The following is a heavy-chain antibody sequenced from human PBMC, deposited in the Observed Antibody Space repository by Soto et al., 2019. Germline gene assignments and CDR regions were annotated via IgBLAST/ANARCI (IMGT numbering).Heavy chain of an antibody. J-gene: IGHJ4*02. V-gene: IGHV3-74*01. CDR2: MYTDASSA. CDR3: VRGNSGYGNFDY. CDR1: GLTFSSYW. Sequence: EVQLVESGGGLVQPGGSLRLSCAASGLTFSSYWMHWVRQAPGKGLVWVSRMYTDASSATYADSVKGRFTISRDNANNTLFLQIDSLRTEDTAVYYCVRGNSGYGNFDYWGEGTLVTVSS. D-gene: IGHD5-12*01.